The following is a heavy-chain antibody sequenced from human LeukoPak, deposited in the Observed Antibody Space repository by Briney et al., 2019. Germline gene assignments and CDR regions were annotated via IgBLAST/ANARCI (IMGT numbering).Heavy chain of an antibody. V-gene: IGHV4-38-2*01. CDR1: GYSISSGYY. CDR2: IYHSGST. Sequence: SETLSLTCAVSGYSISSGYYWGWIRQPPGKGLEWIGSIYHSGSTYYNPSLKSRVTISVDTSENQFSLKLTSVTAADTALYFCARHSRRCSSTTCYTGAFDIWGPGTVVTVSS. CDR3: ARHSRRCSSTTCYTGAFDI. J-gene: IGHJ3*02. D-gene: IGHD2-2*02.